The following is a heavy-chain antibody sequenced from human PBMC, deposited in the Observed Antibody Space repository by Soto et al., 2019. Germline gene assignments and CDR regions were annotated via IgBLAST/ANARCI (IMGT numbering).Heavy chain of an antibody. CDR3: ARGPGGPDGPGDY. V-gene: IGHV4-4*08. CDR1: GASISSYY. D-gene: IGHD2-15*01. J-gene: IGHJ4*02. Sequence: SETLSLTCSVSGASISSYYYTWIRQTPGKGLEWIGYIYLGGSINYNPSFKSRVTITRDTSAGTAYMDLSSLRSEDTAVYYCARGPGGPDGPGDYWGQGTLVTVSS. CDR2: IYLGGSI.